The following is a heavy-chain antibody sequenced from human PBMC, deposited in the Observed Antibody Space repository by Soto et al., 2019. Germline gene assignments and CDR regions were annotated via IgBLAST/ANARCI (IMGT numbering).Heavy chain of an antibody. CDR3: ARGGISGWYGMDV. CDR2: IYYSGST. CDR1: GGSISSSSYY. J-gene: IGHJ6*02. D-gene: IGHD6-19*01. Sequence: PSETLSLTCTVSGGSISSSSYYWGWIRQPPGKGLEWIGSIYYSGSTYYNPSLKSRVTISVDTSKNQFSLKLSSVTAADTAVYYCARGGISGWYGMDVWGQGTTAIVSS. V-gene: IGHV4-39*01.